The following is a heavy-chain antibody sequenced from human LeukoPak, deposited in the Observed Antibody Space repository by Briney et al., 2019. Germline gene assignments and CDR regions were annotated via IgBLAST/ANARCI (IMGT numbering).Heavy chain of an antibody. V-gene: IGHV4-59*08. CDR1: GGSISSYY. J-gene: IGHJ4*02. Sequence: PSETLSLACTVSGGSISSYYWSWIRQPPGKGLEWIGYIYYSGSTNYNPSLKSRVTISVDTSKNQFSLKLSSVTAADTAVYYCARQIGFGELLPDWGQGTLVTVSS. D-gene: IGHD3-10*01. CDR3: ARQIGFGELLPD. CDR2: IYYSGST.